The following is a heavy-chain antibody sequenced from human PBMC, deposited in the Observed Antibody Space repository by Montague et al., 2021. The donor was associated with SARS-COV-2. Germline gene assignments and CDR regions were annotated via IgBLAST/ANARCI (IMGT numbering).Heavy chain of an antibody. D-gene: IGHD4-11*01. Sequence: SLRLSCAASGFTFSSYAMHWVRQAPGKGLEWVAVISYDGSNKYYADSVKGRFTISRDNSKNTLYLQMNSLRAEDTAVYYCARARFDSNHYYYYGMDVWGQGTLVTVSS. CDR3: ARARFDSNHYYYYGMDV. CDR1: GFTFSSYA. CDR2: ISYDGSNK. V-gene: IGHV3-30-3*01. J-gene: IGHJ6*02.